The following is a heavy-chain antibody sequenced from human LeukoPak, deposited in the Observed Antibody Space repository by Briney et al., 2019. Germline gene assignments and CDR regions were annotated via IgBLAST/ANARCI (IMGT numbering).Heavy chain of an antibody. Sequence: SETLSLTCTVSGGSISSGSYYWSWIRQTAGKGLEWIGRNYTSGSTNYNPSLKSRVTISVDTSKNQFSLKLSSVTAADTAVYYCARDSDSYWYFDLWGRGTLVTVSS. J-gene: IGHJ2*01. CDR1: GGSISSGSYY. V-gene: IGHV4-61*02. CDR3: ARDSDSYWYFDL. CDR2: NYTSGST. D-gene: IGHD3-22*01.